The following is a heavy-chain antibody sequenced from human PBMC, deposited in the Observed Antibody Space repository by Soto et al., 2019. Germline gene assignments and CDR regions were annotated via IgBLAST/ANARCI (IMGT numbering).Heavy chain of an antibody. Sequence: SGPTLVNPTQTLTLTCTFSGFSLSTSGMCVSWIRQPPGKALEWLAVIEWDDDKYYSTSLKTRLTISKDTSKNLVVLTMTNMDPVDTATYYCARIPSTSPWEYGMDVWGQGTTVTASS. CDR1: GFSLSTSGMC. V-gene: IGHV2-70*01. CDR3: ARIPSTSPWEYGMDV. CDR2: IEWDDDK. D-gene: IGHD1-26*01. J-gene: IGHJ6*02.